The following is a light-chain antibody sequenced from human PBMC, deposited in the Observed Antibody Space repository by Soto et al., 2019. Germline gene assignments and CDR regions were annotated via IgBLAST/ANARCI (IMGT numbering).Light chain of an antibody. CDR3: QHYVSHPIT. Sequence: EILLTQSPATLSLSPGERATLSCRASQNVGSRYLAWYRQKRGQAPRILIYGASNRATGIPDRFSGSWSGTDCTLTISSLEPEDFEVYYCQHYVSHPITFGQGTRLEIK. CDR1: QNVGSRY. CDR2: GAS. J-gene: IGKJ5*01. V-gene: IGKV3-20*01.